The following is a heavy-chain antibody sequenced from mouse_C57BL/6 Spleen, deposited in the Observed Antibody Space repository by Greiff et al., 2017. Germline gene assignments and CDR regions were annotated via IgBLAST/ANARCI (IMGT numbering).Heavy chain of an antibody. J-gene: IGHJ3*01. D-gene: IGHD1-1*01. CDR3: TREDYYGSPAY. Sequence: VQLQQSGAELVRPGASVTLSCKASGYTFTDYEMHWVKQTPVHGLEWIGAIDPETGGTAYNQKFKGKAILTAYKSSSTAYMELRSLTSEDSAVYYCTREDYYGSPAYWGQGTLVTVSA. CDR1: GYTFTDYE. V-gene: IGHV1-15*01. CDR2: IDPETGGT.